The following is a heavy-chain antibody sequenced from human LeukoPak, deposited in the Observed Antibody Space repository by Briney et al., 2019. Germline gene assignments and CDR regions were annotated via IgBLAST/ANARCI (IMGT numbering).Heavy chain of an antibody. CDR1: GYTFTGYY. V-gene: IGHV1-2*02. CDR2: INPNSGGT. J-gene: IGHJ4*02. Sequence: ASVKVSCKASGYTFTGYYMHWVRQAPGQGLEWMGWINPNSGGTNYAQKFQGRVTMTRDTSISTAYMELSRLRSDDTAVYYCERNQITIFGVASLFDYWGQGTLVTVSS. CDR3: ERNQITIFGVASLFDY. D-gene: IGHD3-3*01.